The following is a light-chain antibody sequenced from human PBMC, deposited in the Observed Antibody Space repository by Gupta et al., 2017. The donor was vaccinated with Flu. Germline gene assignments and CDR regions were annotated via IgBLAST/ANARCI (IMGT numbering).Light chain of an antibody. J-gene: IGKJ1*01. CDR1: QSISTY. V-gene: IGKV1-39*01. CDR2: AAS. Sequence: DIQMTQSPSSLSASVGDRVTITCRASQSISTYLHWYQQKPGKAPNLLIFAASNLQSGVPPRFSGSGGGTRFTLTITSLQPEDFASYYCQQSHTFPWSFGQGTRVEIK. CDR3: QQSHTFPWS.